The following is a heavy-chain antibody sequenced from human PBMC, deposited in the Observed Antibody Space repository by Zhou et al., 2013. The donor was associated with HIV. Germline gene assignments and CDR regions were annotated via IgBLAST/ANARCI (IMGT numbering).Heavy chain of an antibody. CDR3: ARDPPEYSSSQRYYYYMDV. CDR2: IIPIFGTA. CDR1: GGTFSSYA. J-gene: IGHJ6*03. D-gene: IGHD6-6*01. Sequence: QVQLVQSGAEVKKPGSSVKVSCKASGGTFSSYAISWVRQAPGQGLEWMGRIIPIFGTANYAQKFQGRVTITADESTSTAYMELSSLRSEDTAVYYCARDPPEYSSSQRYYYYMDVWGKGTTVTVSS. V-gene: IGHV1-69*13.